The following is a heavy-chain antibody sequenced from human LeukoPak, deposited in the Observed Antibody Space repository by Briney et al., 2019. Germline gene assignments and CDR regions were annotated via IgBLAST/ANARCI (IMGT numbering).Heavy chain of an antibody. CDR3: AKDKNALCSITCRSEFDY. J-gene: IGHJ4*02. Sequence: GGSLRLSCAASGFTFSSYGMNWVRQAPGKGLEWVAFIRFDDSNKYYADSVKGRFTISRDNSKNTLSLQMNSLRAGDTAVYYCAKDKNALCSITCRSEFDYWGQGTLVTVSS. D-gene: IGHD2-2*01. V-gene: IGHV3-30*02. CDR2: IRFDDSNK. CDR1: GFTFSSYG.